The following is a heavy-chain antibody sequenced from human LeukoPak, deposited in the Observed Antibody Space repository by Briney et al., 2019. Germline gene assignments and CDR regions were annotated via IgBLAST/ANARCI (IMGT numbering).Heavy chain of an antibody. Sequence: GGSLRLSCAASGFTFSSYAMSWVRQAPGKGLEWVSAISGSGGSTYYADSVKGRFTISRDNSKNTLYLQMNSLRAEDTAVYYCAKDTNRYGSGSYDYWGQGTLVIVSS. CDR1: GFTFSSYA. J-gene: IGHJ4*02. D-gene: IGHD3-10*01. CDR2: ISGSGGST. V-gene: IGHV3-23*01. CDR3: AKDTNRYGSGSYDY.